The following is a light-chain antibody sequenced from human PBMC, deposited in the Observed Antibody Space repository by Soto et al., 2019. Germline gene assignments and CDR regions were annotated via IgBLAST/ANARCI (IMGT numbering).Light chain of an antibody. J-gene: IGKJ5*01. V-gene: IGKV3-11*01. Sequence: EIVLTQSPATLSLSPGERATLSCRARQSVSSYLAWYQQTPGQAPRLLIYDASNRATGITARFSGSGSGTDFTLTFSSLEPEEFAVYYCQQRSNWPITIGQGTRLEIK. CDR1: QSVSSY. CDR2: DAS. CDR3: QQRSNWPIT.